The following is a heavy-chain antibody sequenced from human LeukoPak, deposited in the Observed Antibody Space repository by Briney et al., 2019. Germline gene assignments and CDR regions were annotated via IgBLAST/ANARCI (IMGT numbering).Heavy chain of an antibody. CDR2: IYTSGTT. D-gene: IGHD5-18*01. V-gene: IGHV4-4*07. CDR3: ARTMMDTAMVPFDY. J-gene: IGHJ4*02. Sequence: SQTLSLTCIVSGGSISSYYWSWIRHPAGEGREWIGRIYTSGTTIYKPSLKSRVTMSIDTSKNQFSLKVSSVTAADTAVYYCARTMMDTAMVPFDYWGQGTLVTVSS. CDR1: GGSISSYY.